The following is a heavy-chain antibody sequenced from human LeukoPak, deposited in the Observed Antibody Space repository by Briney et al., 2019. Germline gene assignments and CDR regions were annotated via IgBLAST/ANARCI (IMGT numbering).Heavy chain of an antibody. CDR1: GYTFTSYD. Sequence: ASVKVSCKASGYTFTSYDINWVRQATGQGLEWMGWMNPKRGNTGYAQKFQGRVTMTRNTSISTAYMELSSLRSEDTAVYYCARGRAYRYYYDSSGYQPLDYWGQGTLVTVSS. CDR2: MNPKRGNT. D-gene: IGHD3-22*01. CDR3: ARGRAYRYYYDSSGYQPLDY. J-gene: IGHJ4*02. V-gene: IGHV1-8*01.